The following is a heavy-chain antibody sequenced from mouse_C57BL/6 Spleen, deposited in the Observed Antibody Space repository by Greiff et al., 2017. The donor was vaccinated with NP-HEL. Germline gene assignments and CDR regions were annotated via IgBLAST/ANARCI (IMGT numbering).Heavy chain of an antibody. CDR3: ARNYGSSYYFDY. J-gene: IGHJ2*01. CDR1: GYTFTSYW. D-gene: IGHD1-1*01. V-gene: IGHV1-7*01. CDR2: INPSSGYT. Sequence: VQLQQSGAELVKPGASVTLSCKASGYTFTSYWMHWVKQRPGQGLEWIGYINPSSGYTKYNQKFKDKATLTADKSSSTAYMQLTSLTYEDSAVYYCARNYGSSYYFDYWGQGTTLTVSS.